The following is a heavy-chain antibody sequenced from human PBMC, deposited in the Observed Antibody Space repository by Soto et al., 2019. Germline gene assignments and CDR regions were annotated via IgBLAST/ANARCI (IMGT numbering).Heavy chain of an antibody. J-gene: IGHJ4*02. V-gene: IGHV4-59*08. Sequence: QVQLQESGPGLVKPSETLSLTCTVSGGSMNTYYWGWFRQPPGKGLEWVGYIYYSGSTTYSPSLKSRVTISVATPKNQFSLKLDSVTAADTAVYYCARLGGYHQAFDQWGQGSLVTVSS. CDR2: IYYSGST. CDR3: ARLGGYHQAFDQ. D-gene: IGHD3-22*01. CDR1: GGSMNTYY.